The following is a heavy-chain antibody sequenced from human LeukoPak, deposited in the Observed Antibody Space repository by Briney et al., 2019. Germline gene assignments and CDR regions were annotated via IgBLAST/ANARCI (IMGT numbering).Heavy chain of an antibody. CDR1: GVSFSGYY. CDR3: ARGRVTIFGVVNNWFNP. Sequence: PSETLSLTCAVYGVSFSGYYWSWIRQPPGKGLEWIGEINHSGSTNYNPSLKSRVTISVDTSKNQFSLKPSSVTAADTAVYYCARGRVTIFGVVNNWFNPWGQGTLVTVSS. D-gene: IGHD3-3*01. CDR2: INHSGST. J-gene: IGHJ5*02. V-gene: IGHV4-34*01.